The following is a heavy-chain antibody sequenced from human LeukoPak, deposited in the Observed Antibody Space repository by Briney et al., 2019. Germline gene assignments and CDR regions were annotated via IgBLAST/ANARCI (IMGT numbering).Heavy chain of an antibody. CDR2: IYYSGST. D-gene: IGHD1-26*01. V-gene: IGHV4-39*01. CDR3: AKSGGYGLIDY. CDR1: GASISGSGYY. J-gene: IGHJ4*02. Sequence: SETLSLTCAVSGASISGSGYYWGWIRQPPGKGLEWIGNIYYSGSTYYNASLQSRVTISIDTTKNQFSLRLNSVTAADTAMYYCAKSGGYGLIDYWGQGTLVTVSS.